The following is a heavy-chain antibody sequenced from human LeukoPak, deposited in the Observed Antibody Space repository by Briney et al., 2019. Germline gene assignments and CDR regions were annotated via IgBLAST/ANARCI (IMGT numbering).Heavy chain of an antibody. CDR3: ARDRDPGYNDSSGYRRVNAFDI. V-gene: IGHV3-30*04. D-gene: IGHD3-22*01. J-gene: IGHJ3*02. Sequence: GGSLRLSCAASGFTFSSYAMHWVRQAPGKGLEWVAVISYDGSNKYYADSVKGRFTISRDNSKNTLYLQMNSLRAEDTAVYYCARDRDPGYNDSSGYRRVNAFDIWGQGTMVTVSS. CDR2: ISYDGSNK. CDR1: GFTFSSYA.